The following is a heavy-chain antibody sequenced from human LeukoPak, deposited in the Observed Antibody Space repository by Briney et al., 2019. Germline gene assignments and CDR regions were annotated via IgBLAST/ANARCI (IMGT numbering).Heavy chain of an antibody. V-gene: IGHV3-48*01. J-gene: IGHJ6*02. CDR2: ISSSSSTI. CDR3: AREEVTMVRGVIKEDYYYYGMDV. D-gene: IGHD3-10*01. CDR1: GFTFSSYS. Sequence: PGGSLRLSCAASGFTFSSYSTNWVRQAPGKGLEWVSYISSSSSTIYYADSVKGRFTISRDNAKNSLYLQMNSLRAEDTAVYYCAREEVTMVRGVIKEDYYYYGMDVWGQGTTVTVSS.